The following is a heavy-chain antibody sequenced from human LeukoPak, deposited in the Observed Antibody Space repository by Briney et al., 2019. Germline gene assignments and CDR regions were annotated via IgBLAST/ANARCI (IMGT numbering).Heavy chain of an antibody. V-gene: IGHV1-69*13. D-gene: IGHD6-13*01. CDR3: ARDRSSSWSLVNDAFDI. CDR1: GYTFTGYH. CDR2: IIPIFGTA. Sequence: SVKVSCKASGYTFTGYHIHWVRQAPGQGLEWMGGIIPIFGTANYAQKFQGRVTITADESTSTAYMELSSLRSEDTAVYYCARDRSSSWSLVNDAFDIWGQGTMVTVSS. J-gene: IGHJ3*02.